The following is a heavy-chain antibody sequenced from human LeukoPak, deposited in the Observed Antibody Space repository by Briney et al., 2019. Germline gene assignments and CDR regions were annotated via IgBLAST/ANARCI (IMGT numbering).Heavy chain of an antibody. Sequence: ASVEVSCKSSGHTFTAYYIHWVRQAPGQGLEWMGRINPNSGGTDYAQKFQGSVTMTRDTSISTAYMELSSLTSDDTAVYYCAGGDYVWGSYRPFDYWGQGTLVTVSS. CDR1: GHTFTAYY. CDR3: AGGDYVWGSYRPFDY. V-gene: IGHV1-2*06. D-gene: IGHD3-16*02. CDR2: INPNSGGT. J-gene: IGHJ4*02.